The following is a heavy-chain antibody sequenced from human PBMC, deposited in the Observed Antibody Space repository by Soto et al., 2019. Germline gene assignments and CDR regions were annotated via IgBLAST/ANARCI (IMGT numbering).Heavy chain of an antibody. CDR1: GFTFSSYG. CDR3: ARDGDAYSSSWYSEFSY. V-gene: IGHV3-33*01. Sequence: QVQLVESGGGVVQPGRSLRLSCAASGFTFSSYGMHWVRQAPGKGLEWVAVIWYDGSNKYYADSVKGRFTISRDNSKNTLYLQMNSLRAEDTAVYYCARDGDAYSSSWYSEFSYWAQGTLVTVSS. D-gene: IGHD6-13*01. CDR2: IWYDGSNK. J-gene: IGHJ4*02.